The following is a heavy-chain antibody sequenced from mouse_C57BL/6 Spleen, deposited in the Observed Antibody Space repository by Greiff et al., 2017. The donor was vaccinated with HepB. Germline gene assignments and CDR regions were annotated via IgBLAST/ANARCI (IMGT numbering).Heavy chain of an antibody. CDR2: IYPGSGNT. D-gene: IGHD1-1*01. CDR3: ATTDGDY. J-gene: IGHJ4*01. V-gene: IGHV1-76*01. Sequence: VQLQQSGAELVRPGASVKLSCKASGYTFTDYYINWVKQRPGQGLEWIARIYPGSGNTYYNEKFKGKATLTAEKSSSTAYMQLSSLTSEDSAVYFCATTDGDYWGQGTSVTVSS. CDR1: GYTFTDYY.